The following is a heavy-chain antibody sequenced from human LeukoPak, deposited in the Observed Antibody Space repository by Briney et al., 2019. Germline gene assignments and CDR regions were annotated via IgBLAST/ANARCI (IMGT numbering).Heavy chain of an antibody. V-gene: IGHV3-72*01. Sequence: PGGSLRLSCVTSGFTFNDHYIDWVRQAPGKGLEWVGQIKNKAQRYTTQYAASVKGRFTISRDDSKNSVYLQMNSLGSEDTAVYFCADLGFTSSSLWGQGTLVTVSS. CDR2: IKNKAQRYTT. J-gene: IGHJ4*02. CDR1: GFTFNDHY. D-gene: IGHD1-26*01. CDR3: ADLGFTSSSL.